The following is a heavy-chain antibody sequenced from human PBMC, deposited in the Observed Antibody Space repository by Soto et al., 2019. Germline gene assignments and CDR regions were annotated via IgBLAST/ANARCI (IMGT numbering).Heavy chain of an antibody. CDR3: ARANNWASSGWYGEY. D-gene: IGHD6-19*01. V-gene: IGHV3-30-3*01. Sequence: GGSLRLSCAASGFTFSSYAMHWVRQAPGKGLEWVAVISYDGSNKYYADSVKGRFTISRDNSKNTLYLQMNSLRAEDTAVYYCARANNWASSGWYGEYWGQGTLVTVSS. J-gene: IGHJ4*02. CDR1: GFTFSSYA. CDR2: ISYDGSNK.